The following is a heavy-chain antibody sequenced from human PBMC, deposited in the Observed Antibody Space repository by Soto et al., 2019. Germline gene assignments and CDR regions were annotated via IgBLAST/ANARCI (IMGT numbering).Heavy chain of an antibody. Sequence: QVQLVQSGAEVKEPGASVRVSCKASGYAFTSHTIPWARQAPGQGLEWMGWIVISNGSPRYAPEFQGRVTFGRDTSATTDYMELSSLTSEDTAVYYCARESEDGVPGDYWGQGTPVVVSS. CDR1: GYAFTSHT. J-gene: IGHJ4*02. CDR3: ARESEDGVPGDY. D-gene: IGHD3-3*01. CDR2: IVISNGSP. V-gene: IGHV1-3*04.